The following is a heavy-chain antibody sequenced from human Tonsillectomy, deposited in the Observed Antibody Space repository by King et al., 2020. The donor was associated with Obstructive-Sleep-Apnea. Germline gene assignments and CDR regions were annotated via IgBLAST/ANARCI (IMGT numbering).Heavy chain of an antibody. CDR1: GFTFSDYY. CDR3: ARPKDMIEYWYFDL. D-gene: IGHD3-22*01. CDR2: ISSSGSTI. Sequence: VQLVESGGGLVKPGGSQRLSCAASGFTFSDYYMSWIRQAPGKGLEWISYISSSGSTIYYADSVKGRFTISRDNAKNSLYLQMNSLRAEDTAVYYCARPKDMIEYWYFDLWGRGTLVTVSS. V-gene: IGHV3-11*01. J-gene: IGHJ2*01.